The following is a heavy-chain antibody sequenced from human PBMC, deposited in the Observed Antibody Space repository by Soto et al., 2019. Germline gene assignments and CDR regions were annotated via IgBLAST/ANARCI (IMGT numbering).Heavy chain of an antibody. Sequence: PGGSLRLSCAASGFTFSSYAMSWARQAPGKGLEWVSAISGSGGSTYYADSVKGRFTISRDNSKNTLYLQMNSLRAEDTAVYYCAKSGGSSWYYYGMDVWGQGTTVTVSS. CDR3: AKSGGSSWYYYGMDV. V-gene: IGHV3-23*01. CDR1: GFTFSSYA. J-gene: IGHJ6*02. D-gene: IGHD6-13*01. CDR2: ISGSGGST.